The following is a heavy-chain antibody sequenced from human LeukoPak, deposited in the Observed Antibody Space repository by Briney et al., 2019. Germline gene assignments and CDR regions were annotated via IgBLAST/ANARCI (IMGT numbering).Heavy chain of an antibody. CDR3: AKDQPPHYYGSGSYDY. V-gene: IGHV3-23*01. J-gene: IGHJ4*02. Sequence: GGSMRLSCAASAFSFSNYAMSWVRRAPGKWLEWVSAISSSGGSTYYADSVKGRLTISRDNSKNTLYLQMNSLGAEDTAVYYCAKDQPPHYYGSGSYDYWRQGTLVTVSS. CDR2: ISSSGGST. CDR1: AFSFSNYA. D-gene: IGHD3-10*01.